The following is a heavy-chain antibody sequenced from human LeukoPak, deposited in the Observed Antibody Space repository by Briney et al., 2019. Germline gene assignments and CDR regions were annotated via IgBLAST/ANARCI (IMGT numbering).Heavy chain of an antibody. J-gene: IGHJ3*02. V-gene: IGHV4-61*02. Sequence: SETLSLTCTVSGGSISSGSYYWSWIRQPAGKGLEWIGRIYTSGSTNYNPSLKSRVTISVDTSKNQFSLKLSSVTAADTAVYYCARVCYDILTGWTDAFDIWGQGTMVTVSS. CDR2: IYTSGST. D-gene: IGHD3-9*01. CDR3: ARVCYDILTGWTDAFDI. CDR1: GGSISSGSYY.